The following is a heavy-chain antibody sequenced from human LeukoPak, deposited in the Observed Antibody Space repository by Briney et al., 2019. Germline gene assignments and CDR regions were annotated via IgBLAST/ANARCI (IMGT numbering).Heavy chain of an antibody. CDR3: ARQYGRWLRIGGDAFDI. V-gene: IGHV5-51*01. Sequence: GESLKISCKGSGYSFTNYWIGWVRQMPGKGLEWMGIIYPGDSDTRYSPSFQGQVTISADKSISTAYLQWSTLKASDTAMYYCARQYGRWLRIGGDAFDIWGQGTVVTVSS. D-gene: IGHD5-24*01. J-gene: IGHJ3*02. CDR1: GYSFTNYW. CDR2: IYPGDSDT.